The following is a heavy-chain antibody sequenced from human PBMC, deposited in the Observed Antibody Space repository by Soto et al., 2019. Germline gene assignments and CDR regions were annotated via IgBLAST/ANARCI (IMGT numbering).Heavy chain of an antibody. J-gene: IGHJ4*02. CDR2: ISSRSSLI. V-gene: IGHV3-48*02. CDR3: VRERGEYDGGWYIDR. CDR1: GFSFSSHS. Sequence: EVQLVESGGGWVQPGGSLRLSCTASGFSFSSHSFNWVRQAPGQGLEWVAYISSRSSLILYADSVRGRFVISRDNALNSLYLQMNRPRNEETAIYYCVRERGEYDGGWYIDRWGQGTPVTVSS. D-gene: IGHD3-10*01.